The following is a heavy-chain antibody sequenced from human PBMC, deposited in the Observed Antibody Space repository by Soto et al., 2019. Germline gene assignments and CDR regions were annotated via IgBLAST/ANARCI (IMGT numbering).Heavy chain of an antibody. D-gene: IGHD3-3*01. Sequence: GASVKVSCKASGYTFTSYYMHWVRQAPGQGLEWMGIINPSGGSTSYAQKFQGRVTMTRDTSTSTVYMELSSLRSEDTAVYYCARGLRFLEWLYEYFQNWGQGTLVTVSS. CDR3: ARGLRFLEWLYEYFQN. CDR1: GYTFTSYY. J-gene: IGHJ1*01. V-gene: IGHV1-46*01. CDR2: INPSGGST.